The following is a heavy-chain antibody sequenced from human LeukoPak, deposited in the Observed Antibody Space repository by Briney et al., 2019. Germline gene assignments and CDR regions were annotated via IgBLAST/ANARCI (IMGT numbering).Heavy chain of an antibody. CDR3: VRDRDWGFDY. J-gene: IGHJ4*02. Sequence: GGSLRLSCAASGFTFYSYWMSWVRQAPGKGLEWVANIKRDGSEKFYVDSVKGRFTISRDNAKNSLYLQVNSLRAEDTAVYYCVRDRDWGFDYWGQGTLVTVSS. CDR2: IKRDGSEK. V-gene: IGHV3-7*01. CDR1: GFTFYSYW. D-gene: IGHD3/OR15-3a*01.